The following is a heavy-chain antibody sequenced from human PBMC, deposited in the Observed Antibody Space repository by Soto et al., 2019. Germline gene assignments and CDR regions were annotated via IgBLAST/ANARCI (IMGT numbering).Heavy chain of an antibody. Sequence: SETLSLACTVSGGSISSGGYYWSWIRQHPGKGLEWIGYIYYSGSTYYNPSLKSRVTISVDTSKNQFSLKLSSVTAADTAVYYCARNYYDSRSFDYWGQGTLVTVSS. V-gene: IGHV4-31*03. J-gene: IGHJ4*02. CDR2: IYYSGST. CDR1: GGSISSGGYY. CDR3: ARNYYDSRSFDY. D-gene: IGHD3-22*01.